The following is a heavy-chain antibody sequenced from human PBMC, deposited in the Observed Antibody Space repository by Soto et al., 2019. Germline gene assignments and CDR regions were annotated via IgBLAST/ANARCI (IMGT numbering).Heavy chain of an antibody. D-gene: IGHD1-26*01. V-gene: IGHV3-30-3*01. CDR1: GFTFSSYA. Sequence: QVQLVESGGGVVQPGRSLRLSCAASGFTFSSYAMHWVRQAPGKGLEGVAVISYDGSNKYYADSVKGQFTISRDNSKNTLYLQMNSLRAEDTAVYYCARVWRELLEAFDIWGQGTMVTVSS. J-gene: IGHJ3*02. CDR3: ARVWRELLEAFDI. CDR2: ISYDGSNK.